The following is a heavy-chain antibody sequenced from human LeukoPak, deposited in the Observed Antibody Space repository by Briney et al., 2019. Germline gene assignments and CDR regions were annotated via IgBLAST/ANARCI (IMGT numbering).Heavy chain of an antibody. V-gene: IGHV4-30-4*01. CDR2: MYYSGSA. J-gene: IGHJ5*02. CDR3: ARPYYYDSRIDP. D-gene: IGHD3-22*01. Sequence: SETLSLTCTVSGGSISSGDYYWSWIRQPPGKGLEWIAYMYYSGSAYYNPSLKSRVTMSADTSKNQLSLKLSSVTAAGTAVYYCARPYYYDSRIDPWGQGILVTVSS. CDR1: GGSISSGDYY.